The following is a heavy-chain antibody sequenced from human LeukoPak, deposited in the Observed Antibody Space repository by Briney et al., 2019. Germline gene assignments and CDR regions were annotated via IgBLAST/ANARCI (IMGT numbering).Heavy chain of an antibody. CDR1: GGSINSYY. CDR2: VDHTGST. V-gene: IGHV4-59*01. J-gene: IGHJ6*03. Sequence: SETLSLTCTVSGGSINSYYWSWIRQPPGKGLEWIGYVDHTGSTNFNPSLNGRVTIFRDTSRNLFSLRLTSVTAADTAVYFCARGRVSSSTWHSTYYYYFYMDVWGKGTTVTVSS. CDR3: ARGRVSSSTWHSTYYYYFYMDV. D-gene: IGHD4-11*01.